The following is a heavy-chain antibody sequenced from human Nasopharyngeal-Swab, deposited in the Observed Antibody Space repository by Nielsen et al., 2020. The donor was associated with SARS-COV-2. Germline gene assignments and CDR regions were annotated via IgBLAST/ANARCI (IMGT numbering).Heavy chain of an antibody. CDR3: ARDGGSGSYGGVDYYYYMDV. D-gene: IGHD3-10*01. CDR2: INAGNGNT. CDR1: GYIFTSYA. V-gene: IGHV1-3*01. J-gene: IGHJ6*03. Sequence: ASVQVSCKASGYIFTSYAMHWVRQAPGQRLEWMGWINAGNGNTKYSQKFQGRVTITRDTSASTAYMELSSLRSEDTAVYYCARDGGSGSYGGVDYYYYMDVWGKGTTVTVSS.